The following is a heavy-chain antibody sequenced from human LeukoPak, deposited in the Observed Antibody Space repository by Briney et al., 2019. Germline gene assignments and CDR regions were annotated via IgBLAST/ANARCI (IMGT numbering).Heavy chain of an antibody. V-gene: IGHV4-39*01. D-gene: IGHD3/OR15-3a*01. Sequence: SETLSLTCTVSGVSISSSNSYWGWIRQPPGKGLEWIGSMYYSGNTYYNASLKSQVSISIDTSKNQFSLRLTSVTAADTAVYYCARQTGSGLFILPGGQGTLVTVSS. CDR2: MYYSGNT. J-gene: IGHJ4*02. CDR1: GVSISSSNSY. CDR3: ARQTGSGLFILP.